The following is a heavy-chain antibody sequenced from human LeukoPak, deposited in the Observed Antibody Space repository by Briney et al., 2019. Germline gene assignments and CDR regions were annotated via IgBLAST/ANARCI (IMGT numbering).Heavy chain of an antibody. CDR2: INPSGGST. Sequence: ASVRVSCKASGYTFTSYYMHWVRQAPGQGLEWMGIINPSGGSTSYAQKFQGRVTISVDTSKNQFSLKLSSVTAADTAVYYCAGSITIFGLDYWGQGTLVTVSS. J-gene: IGHJ4*02. CDR3: AGSITIFGLDY. CDR1: GYTFTSYY. V-gene: IGHV1-46*01. D-gene: IGHD3-3*01.